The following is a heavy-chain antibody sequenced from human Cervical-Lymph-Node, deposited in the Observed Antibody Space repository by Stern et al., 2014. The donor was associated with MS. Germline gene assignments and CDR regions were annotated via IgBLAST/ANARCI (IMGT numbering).Heavy chain of an antibody. CDR3: ARPSTGGYTYGGNFDY. CDR2: ISPSGRTA. CDR1: GYTFINYY. V-gene: IGHV1-46*03. J-gene: IGHJ4*02. Sequence: QLVQSGAEVKKPGASVKVSCEASGYTFINYYIHWVRQAPGQGLEWMGGISPSGRTATYAQKFQGRVTMTRDTSTSTVYMELSSLRSEDTAVYYCARPSTGGYTYGGNFDYWGQGALVTVSS. D-gene: IGHD5-18*01.